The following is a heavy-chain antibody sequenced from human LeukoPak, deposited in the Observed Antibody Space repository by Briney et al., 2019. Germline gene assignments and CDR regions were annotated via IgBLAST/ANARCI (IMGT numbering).Heavy chain of an antibody. V-gene: IGHV4-34*01. J-gene: IGHJ5*02. D-gene: IGHD6-13*01. CDR3: ARGIAASDWFDP. CDR2: INHSGST. Sequence: SETLSLTCAVYGGSFSGYYWSWIRQPPGKGLEWIGEINHSGSTNYNPSLKSRVTISVDTSKNQFSLKLSSVTAADTAVYYCARGIAASDWFDPWGQGTLVTVSS. CDR1: GGSFSGYY.